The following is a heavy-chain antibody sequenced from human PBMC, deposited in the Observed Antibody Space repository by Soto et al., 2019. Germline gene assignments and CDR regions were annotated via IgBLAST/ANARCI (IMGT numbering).Heavy chain of an antibody. J-gene: IGHJ4*02. CDR1: GFSVSSNY. CDR3: ARDQGGYYYDSSGYFFDY. D-gene: IGHD3-22*01. Sequence: PGGSLRLSCAASGFSVSSNYMSWVRQAPGKGLEWVSIIYSGGSTDYADSVKGRFTISRDNSKNTLYLQMNSLRAEDTAVYYCARDQGGYYYDSSGYFFDYWGQGT. V-gene: IGHV3-53*01. CDR2: IYSGGST.